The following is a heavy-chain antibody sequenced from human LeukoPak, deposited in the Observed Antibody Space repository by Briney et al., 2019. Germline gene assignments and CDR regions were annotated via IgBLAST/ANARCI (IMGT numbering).Heavy chain of an antibody. D-gene: IGHD3-22*01. J-gene: IGHJ4*02. CDR1: GGSISSGDYY. Sequence: SQTLSLTCTVSGGSISSGDYYWSWIRQPPGKGLEWIGYIYYSGSTYYNPSLKSRVTISVDTSKNQFSLKLSSVTAADTAVYYCARAMIVPIWFDYWGQGTLVTVSS. V-gene: IGHV4-30-4*01. CDR2: IYYSGST. CDR3: ARAMIVPIWFDY.